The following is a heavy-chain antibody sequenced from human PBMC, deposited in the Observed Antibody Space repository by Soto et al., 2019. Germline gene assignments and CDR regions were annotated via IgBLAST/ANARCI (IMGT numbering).Heavy chain of an antibody. CDR1: GYTFTSYG. J-gene: IGHJ6*03. Sequence: ASVKVSCKASGYTFTSYGISWVRQAPGQGLEWMGWISAYNGNTNYAQKLQGRVTMTTDTSTSTAYMELRSLRSDDTAVYYCARDFGQIRFLEWLKDRYDYYYYMDVWGKGTTVTVSS. V-gene: IGHV1-18*01. CDR3: ARDFGQIRFLEWLKDRYDYYYYMDV. D-gene: IGHD3-3*01. CDR2: ISAYNGNT.